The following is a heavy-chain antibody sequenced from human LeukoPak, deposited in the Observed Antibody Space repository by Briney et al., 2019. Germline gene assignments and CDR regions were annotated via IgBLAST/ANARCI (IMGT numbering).Heavy chain of an antibody. CDR1: GFTLSSYS. CDR2: ISSSSDTK. D-gene: IGHD6-19*01. J-gene: IGHJ4*01. V-gene: IGHV3-48*01. Sequence: GGSLRLSCAASGFTLSSYSMNWVRQAPGKGLEWIAYISSSSDTKYEADSVKGRFTVSRDNAKNLLFLQMNSLRAEDTAVYYCAKDKASSGWYYFDYWGHGARVTVSS. CDR3: AKDKASSGWYYFDY.